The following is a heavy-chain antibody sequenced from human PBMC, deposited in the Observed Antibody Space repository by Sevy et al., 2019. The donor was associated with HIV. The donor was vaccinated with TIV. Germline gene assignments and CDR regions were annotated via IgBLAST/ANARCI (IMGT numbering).Heavy chain of an antibody. Sequence: GSLRLSCAASGFTFSTSTMNWVRQAPGKGLEWVSLMTSSGSYILYADSVKGRFTISRDNAENSVFLQMNSLRVEDTAVYYCVRDGWNYWGQGTLVTVSS. CDR3: VRDGWNY. D-gene: IGHD2-15*01. CDR2: MTSSGSYI. V-gene: IGHV3-21*01. J-gene: IGHJ4*02. CDR1: GFTFSTST.